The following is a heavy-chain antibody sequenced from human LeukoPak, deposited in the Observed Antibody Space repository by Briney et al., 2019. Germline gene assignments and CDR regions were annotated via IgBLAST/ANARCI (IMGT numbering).Heavy chain of an antibody. D-gene: IGHD1-26*01. CDR2: IKPDGSGD. CDR3: AKDRTVGASYWYFDL. Sequence: GGSLRLSCATSGFTFSIYWMAWARQAPGKGLEWVANIKPDGSGDYYVDSLRGRFTISRDSSKNTLFLQMNTLRAEDTAIYYCAKDRTVGASYWYFDLWGRGTLVTVSS. J-gene: IGHJ2*01. V-gene: IGHV3-7*03. CDR1: GFTFSIYW.